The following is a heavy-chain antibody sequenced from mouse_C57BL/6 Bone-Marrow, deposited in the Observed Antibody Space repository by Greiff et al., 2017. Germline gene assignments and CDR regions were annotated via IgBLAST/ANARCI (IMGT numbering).Heavy chain of an antibody. CDR2: IYPGDGDT. V-gene: IGHV1-82*01. CDR1: GYAFSSSW. CDR3: ASDGYYVRVLFFS. D-gene: IGHD2-3*01. Sequence: QVQLQQSGPELVKPGASVKISCKASGYAFSSSWMNWVKQRPGKGLEWIGRIYPGDGDTNYNGKFKGKATLTADKSTSTAYMQLSSLTSEDSAVYFCASDGYYVRVLFFSWGQGTLVTVSA. J-gene: IGHJ3*01.